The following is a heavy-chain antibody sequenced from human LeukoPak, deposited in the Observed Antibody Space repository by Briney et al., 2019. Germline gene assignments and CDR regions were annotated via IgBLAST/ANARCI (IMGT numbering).Heavy chain of an antibody. D-gene: IGHD3-10*01. CDR2: INPNSGGT. V-gene: IGHV1-2*02. J-gene: IGHJ6*03. CDR3: TREGSGSYYYYYYMDV. Sequence: ASVKVSCKASGYTFTGYYMHWVRQAPGQGLEWMGWINPNSGGTNYAQKFQGRVTMTRDTSTSTAYMELSRLRSDDTAMYYCTREGSGSYYYYYYMDVWGKGTTVTVSS. CDR1: GYTFTGYY.